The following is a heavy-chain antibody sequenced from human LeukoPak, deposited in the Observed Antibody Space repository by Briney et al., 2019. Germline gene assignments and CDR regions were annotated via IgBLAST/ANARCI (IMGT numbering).Heavy chain of an antibody. D-gene: IGHD6-13*01. Sequence: GGSLRLSCAASGFTFSSYSMNWVRQAPGKGLEWVSSISSSSSYIYYADSVKGRFTISRDNAKNSLYLQMSSLRAEDTAVYYCARAEEKYSSSHQNFDYWGQGTLVTVSS. CDR2: ISSSSSYI. J-gene: IGHJ4*02. CDR3: ARAEEKYSSSHQNFDY. V-gene: IGHV3-21*01. CDR1: GFTFSSYS.